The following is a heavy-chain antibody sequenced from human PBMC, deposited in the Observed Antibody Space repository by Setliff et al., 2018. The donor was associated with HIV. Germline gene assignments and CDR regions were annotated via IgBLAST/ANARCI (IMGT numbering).Heavy chain of an antibody. J-gene: IGHJ4*02. D-gene: IGHD3-9*01. V-gene: IGHV1-69*13. CDR3: ASPRLDWSFSHFDY. CDR1: GGTFTSSA. Sequence: SVKVSCKASGGTFTSSAISWVRQARGQGLEWLGAIIPHFDAPQYAQKFQGRVKITADPSTSTAYMELSGLTSEDTAVYYCASPRLDWSFSHFDYWGQGTPVTVSS. CDR2: IIPHFDAP.